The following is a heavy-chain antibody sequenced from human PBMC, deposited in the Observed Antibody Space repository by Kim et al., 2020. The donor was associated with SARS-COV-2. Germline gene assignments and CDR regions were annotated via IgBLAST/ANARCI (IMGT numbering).Heavy chain of an antibody. CDR1: GYTLTELS. CDR2: FDPEDGET. J-gene: IGHJ5*02. V-gene: IGHV1-24*01. Sequence: ASVKVSCKVSGYTLTELSMHWVRQAPGKGLEWMGGFDPEDGETIYAQKFQGRVTMTEDTSTDTAYMELSSLRSEDTAVYYCATDRGPHGLGDMVRGVINWFDPWGQGTLGTVSS. D-gene: IGHD3-10*01. CDR3: ATDRGPHGLGDMVRGVINWFDP.